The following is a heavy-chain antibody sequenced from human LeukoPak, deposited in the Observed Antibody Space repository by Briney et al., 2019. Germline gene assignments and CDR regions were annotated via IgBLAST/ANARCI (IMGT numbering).Heavy chain of an antibody. Sequence: GGSLRLSCAASGFTFSSYAMSWVRQAPGKGLEWVAVISYDGSNKYYADSVKGRFTISRDNSKNTLYLQMNSLRAEDTAVYYCARGAYYDILTGYYNVSFDYWGQGTLVTVSS. CDR2: ISYDGSNK. CDR3: ARGAYYDILTGYYNVSFDY. D-gene: IGHD3-9*01. V-gene: IGHV3-30*03. J-gene: IGHJ4*02. CDR1: GFTFSSYA.